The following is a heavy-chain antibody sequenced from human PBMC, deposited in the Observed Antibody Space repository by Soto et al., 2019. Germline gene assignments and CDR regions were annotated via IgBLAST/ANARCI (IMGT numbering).Heavy chain of an antibody. CDR3: VRVTVVEVDGKNYFGMDV. CDR1: GFTFSDHY. J-gene: IGHJ6*02. D-gene: IGHD6-19*01. CDR2: SKDRPNSYTT. V-gene: IGHV3-72*01. Sequence: GGSLRLSCAASGFTFSDHYMDWVRQAPGKGLEWVGRSKDRPNSYTTEYAASVKGRFTISRDDSKNSLYLQMNSLKAEDTAVYYCVRVTVVEVDGKNYFGMDVWGQGTTVTVSS.